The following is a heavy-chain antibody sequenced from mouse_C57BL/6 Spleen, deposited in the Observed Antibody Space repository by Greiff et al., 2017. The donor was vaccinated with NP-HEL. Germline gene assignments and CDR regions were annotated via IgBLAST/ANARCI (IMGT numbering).Heavy chain of an antibody. V-gene: IGHV3-6*01. D-gene: IGHD1-1*01. J-gene: IGHJ4*01. CDR2: ISYDGSN. Sequence: EVQLVESGPGLVKPSQSLSLTCSVTGYSITSGYYWNWIRQFPGNKLEWMGYISYDGSNNYNPSLKNRISITRDTSKNQFFLKLNSVTTEDTATYYCAGLYYGSSFYAMDYWGQGTSVTVSS. CDR3: AGLYYGSSFYAMDY. CDR1: GYSITSGYY.